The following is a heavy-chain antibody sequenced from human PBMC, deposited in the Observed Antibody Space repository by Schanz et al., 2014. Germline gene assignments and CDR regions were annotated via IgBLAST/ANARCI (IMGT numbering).Heavy chain of an antibody. Sequence: VQLVESGGALVQPGGSLRLSCSASGFTFDDYAMHWVRQAPGKGLEWVSGISWNSGNIVYADSVKGRFTVSRDDAKNSLYLQMNSLRVEDTAVYYCARSEMDRGVIWGYWGQGTLVTVSS. D-gene: IGHD3-10*01. CDR3: ARSEMDRGVIWGY. CDR2: ISWNSGNI. V-gene: IGHV3-9*01. CDR1: GFTFDDYA. J-gene: IGHJ4*02.